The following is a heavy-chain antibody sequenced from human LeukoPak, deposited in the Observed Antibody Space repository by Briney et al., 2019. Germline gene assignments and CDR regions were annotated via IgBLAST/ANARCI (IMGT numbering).Heavy chain of an antibody. CDR2: INHSGST. J-gene: IGHJ2*01. Sequence: SQTLSLTCTVSGGSISSGSYYWSWIRQPPGKGLEWIGEINHSGSTNYNPSLKSRVTISVDTSKNQFSLKLSSVTAADTAVYYCARNSDYYQRYFDLWGRGTLVTVSS. CDR3: ARNSDYYQRYFDL. V-gene: IGHV4-39*07. D-gene: IGHD3-22*01. CDR1: GGSISSGSYY.